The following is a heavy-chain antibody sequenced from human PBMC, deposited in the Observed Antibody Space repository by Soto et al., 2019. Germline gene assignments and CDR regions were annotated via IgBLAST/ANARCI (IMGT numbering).Heavy chain of an antibody. J-gene: IGHJ4*02. D-gene: IGHD1-7*01. CDR2: GSATGAGT. V-gene: IGHV3-23*01. CDR1: GFTFSSYG. CDR3: AKDRRAGGNYGFYSDF. Sequence: PGGSLRLSCAASGFTFSSYGMTWVRQAPGKGLEWVSFGSATGAGTYYADSVKGRFTISRDNSKNTLYLQMTSLRADDTAVYYCAKDRRAGGNYGFYSDFWGQGALVTVSS.